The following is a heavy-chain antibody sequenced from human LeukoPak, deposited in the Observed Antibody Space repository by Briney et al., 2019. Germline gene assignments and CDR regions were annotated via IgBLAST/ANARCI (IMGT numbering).Heavy chain of an antibody. CDR2: ISSSSSYI. CDR3: ARGIPRNDFWIGYSRGDMDV. V-gene: IGHV3-21*01. CDR1: GFTFSSYS. J-gene: IGHJ6*03. Sequence: GGSLRLSCAASGFTFSSYSMNWVRQAPGKGLEWVSSISSSSSYIYYADSVKGRFTISRDNAKNSLYLQMNSLRAEDTAVYYCARGIPRNDFWIGYSRGDMDVWGKGTTVTVSS. D-gene: IGHD3-3*01.